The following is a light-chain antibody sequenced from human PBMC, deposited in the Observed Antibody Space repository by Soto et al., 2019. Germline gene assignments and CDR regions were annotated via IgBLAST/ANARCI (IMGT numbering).Light chain of an antibody. Sequence: ELGLRQSPGDLSFCRGERATLCFRGVHSVSSSYLAWYQQKPGQAPRRLIYSASSRATGIPDRFSGSGSGTDFTLTISRLEPEDFAVYYCQQYGSSRTWTFGQGTKVDIK. CDR2: SAS. J-gene: IGKJ1*01. CDR3: QQYGSSRTWT. V-gene: IGKV3-20*01. CDR1: HSVSSSY.